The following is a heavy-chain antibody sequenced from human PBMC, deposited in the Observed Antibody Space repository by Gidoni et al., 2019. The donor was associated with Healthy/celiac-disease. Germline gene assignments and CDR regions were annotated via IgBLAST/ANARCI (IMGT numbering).Heavy chain of an antibody. CDR3: ACSDQGYYGMDV. CDR2: TRNKANSYTT. D-gene: IGHD3-10*02. CDR1: GFTFSDHY. Sequence: EVQLVESGGGLVQPGGSLRLSCAASGFTFSDHYMDWVRQAPGKRREWVGRTRNKANSYTTEYAASVKGRFTISRDDSKNSLYLQMNSLKTEDTAVYYGACSDQGYYGMDVWGQGTTVTVSS. J-gene: IGHJ6*02. V-gene: IGHV3-72*01.